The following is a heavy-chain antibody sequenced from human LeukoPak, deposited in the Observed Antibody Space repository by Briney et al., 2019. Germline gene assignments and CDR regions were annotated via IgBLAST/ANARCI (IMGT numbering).Heavy chain of an antibody. V-gene: IGHV3-30*02. CDR3: AKFADDYYDSSGYYDDY. CDR1: GFTFNNYG. D-gene: IGHD3-22*01. J-gene: IGHJ4*02. CDR2: IQYDGSNK. Sequence: GGSLRLSCAASGFTFNNYGMHWVRQAPGKGLELVAFIQYDGSNKYYADSVKGRFTISRDNSKNTLYLQMNSLRTEDTAVYYCAKFADDYYDSSGYYDDYWGQGTLVTVSS.